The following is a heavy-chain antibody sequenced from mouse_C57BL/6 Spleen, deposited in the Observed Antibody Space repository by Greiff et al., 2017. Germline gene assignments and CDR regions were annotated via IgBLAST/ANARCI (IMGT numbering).Heavy chain of an antibody. D-gene: IGHD2-1*01. CDR2: ISSGGDYI. CDR1: GFTISSYA. CDR3: TRSDGNFGSFDV. V-gene: IGHV5-9-1*02. Sequence: EVKLMESGEGLVKPGGSLKLSCAASGFTISSYAMSWVRQTPEKRLEWVAYISSGGDYIYYADNVKGRFTISRDTARNTLYLQMSSLKSEDTAVYYCTRSDGNFGSFDVWGTGTMVTVSS. J-gene: IGHJ1*03.